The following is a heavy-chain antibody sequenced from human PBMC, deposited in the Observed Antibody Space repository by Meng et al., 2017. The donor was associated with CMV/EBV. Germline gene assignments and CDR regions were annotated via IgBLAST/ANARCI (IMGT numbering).Heavy chain of an antibody. V-gene: IGHV4-31*02. CDR2: ICYSEST. D-gene: IGHD2-2*01. J-gene: IGHJ4*02. CDR3: ARESIVVVTASRYFDY. CDR1: SICSSGYD. Sequence: SICSSGYDWCWIRQHPGKGQEWIGYICYSESTYNNQSLKSRVTISVDTSKNQFSLKLSSVTAADTAVYYCARESIVVVTASRYFDYWGQGTLVTVSS.